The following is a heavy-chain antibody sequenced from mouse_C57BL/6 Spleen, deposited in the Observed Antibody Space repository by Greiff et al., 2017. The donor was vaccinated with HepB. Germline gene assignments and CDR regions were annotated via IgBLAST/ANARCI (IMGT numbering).Heavy chain of an antibody. J-gene: IGHJ2*01. CDR3: TTKSYDGYYGNYFDD. V-gene: IGHV14-4*01. D-gene: IGHD2-3*01. Sequence: VQLQQSGAELVRPGASVKLSCTASGFNIKDDYMHWVKQRPEQGLEWIGWIDPENGDTEYASKFQGKANITAETSSNTAYLQLSSLTSEDTAVYYCTTKSYDGYYGNYFDDWGQGTTLTVSS. CDR2: IDPENGDT. CDR1: GFNIKDDY.